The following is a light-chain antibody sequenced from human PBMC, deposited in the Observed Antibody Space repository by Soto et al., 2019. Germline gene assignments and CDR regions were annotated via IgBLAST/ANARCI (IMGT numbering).Light chain of an antibody. CDR2: QDN. CDR3: QAWDSNVYV. V-gene: IGLV3-1*01. CDR1: KVEYRF. J-gene: IGLJ1*01. Sequence: SYELTQPPSVSVSPGQTASITCSGDKVEYRFVCWYQQKPGQSPVLVIYQDNKRPSGIPERFSASTSGNTATLTISGTQPMDEADYYCQAWDSNVYVFGTGTKLTVL.